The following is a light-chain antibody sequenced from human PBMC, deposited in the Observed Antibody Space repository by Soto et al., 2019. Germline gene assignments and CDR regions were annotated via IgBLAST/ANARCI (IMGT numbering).Light chain of an antibody. CDR1: QTVSKW. CDR2: DVS. J-gene: IGKJ1*01. CDR3: QKYDSFST. V-gene: IGKV1-5*01. Sequence: DIQMTQSPSTLAASVGDRVTITCRASQTVSKWMAWYQQKPGRAPKLLIYDVSSLESGVPSRFSGSGSGTEFTLTISSLHPDDSATYFCQKYDSFSTFGQGTKVDIK.